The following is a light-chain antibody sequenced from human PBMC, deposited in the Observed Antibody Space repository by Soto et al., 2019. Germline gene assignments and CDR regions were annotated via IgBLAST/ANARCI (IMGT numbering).Light chain of an antibody. CDR2: SNS. Sequence: QSVLTQPPSASGTPGQWVTISCSGSSSNIGSNTVNWYQQLPGTAPKLLIYSNSQRPSGVPDRFSGSKSGTSASLAISGLQSEDEADYYCAAWDESLTGVVFGGGTKLTVL. V-gene: IGLV1-44*01. J-gene: IGLJ2*01. CDR3: AAWDESLTGVV. CDR1: SSNIGSNT.